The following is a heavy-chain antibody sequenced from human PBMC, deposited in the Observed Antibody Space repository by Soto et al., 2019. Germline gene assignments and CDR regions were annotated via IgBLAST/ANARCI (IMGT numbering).Heavy chain of an antibody. CDR2: INTNNGDT. J-gene: IGHJ6*02. CDR1: GYILTDYY. Sequence: QVQLVQSGAEVKKPGASVKFSCRASGYILTDYYMHWVRQAPGQGLEWVAWINTNNGDTKYAQNFQGRGTMTRYTSTSTVYMDLSRLRSDDTAVYYCARSSGSYSYYGMDVWGQGTTVTVSS. CDR3: ARSSGSYSYYGMDV. V-gene: IGHV1-2*02. D-gene: IGHD1-26*01.